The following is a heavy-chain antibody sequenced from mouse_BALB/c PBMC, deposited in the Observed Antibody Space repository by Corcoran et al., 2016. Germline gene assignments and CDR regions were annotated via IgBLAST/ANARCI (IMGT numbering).Heavy chain of an antibody. CDR1: GYTFTNYG. CDR3: ARGSSVYDY. D-gene: IGHD3-1*01. V-gene: IGHV9-1*02. CDR2: INTYTGEP. Sequence: QIQLVQSGPELKKPGETVKISCKASGYTFTNYGMNWVKQAPGKGLKWMGWINTYTGEPTYADDFKGRFAFSLETSASTAYLQINNLKNEDMATYFCARGSSVYDYWGQGTTLTVSS. J-gene: IGHJ2*01.